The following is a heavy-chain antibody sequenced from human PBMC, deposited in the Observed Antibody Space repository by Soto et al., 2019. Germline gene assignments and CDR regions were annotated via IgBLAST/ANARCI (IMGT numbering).Heavy chain of an antibody. V-gene: IGHV3-23*01. CDR2: ISSMGDKS. CDR3: AKVPTIFGVVTTYFDY. J-gene: IGHJ4*01. Sequence: GGSLRLSCAASGFPFINYAINWVRQAPGKGLEWVSGISSMGDKSYFADSVRGRFTISRDNSKNTVYLQMSNLRVDDTAIYYCAKVPTIFGVVTTYFDYWGQGTLDTVSS. CDR1: GFPFINYA. D-gene: IGHD3-3*01.